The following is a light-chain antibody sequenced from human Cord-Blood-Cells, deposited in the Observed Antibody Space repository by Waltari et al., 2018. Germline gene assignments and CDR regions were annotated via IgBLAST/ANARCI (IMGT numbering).Light chain of an antibody. Sequence: QCALTQPASVSGSPGPSRTLSCTGTSRTVGSYYLVSWYQPHPGKAPKLMIYEGSKRPSGVSNRFSGSKSGNTASLTISGLQAEDEADYYCCSYAGSSTLVVFGGGTKLTVL. CDR2: EGS. CDR1: SRTVGSYYL. J-gene: IGLJ2*01. CDR3: CSYAGSSTLVV. V-gene: IGLV2-23*01.